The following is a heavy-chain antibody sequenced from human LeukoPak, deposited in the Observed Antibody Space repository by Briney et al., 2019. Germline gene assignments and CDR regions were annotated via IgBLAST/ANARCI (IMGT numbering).Heavy chain of an antibody. Sequence: GGSLRLSCAASGFSFSTYGMHWVRQAPGKGLEWVALIWNAGTNTYYADSVKGRFTISRDNSKNTLYLQMNSLRAEDTAVYYCAGDTPPGGDYYYDYWCQGTLVIVS. CDR2: IWNAGTNT. CDR3: AGDTPPGGDYYYDY. CDR1: GFSFSTYG. V-gene: IGHV3-33*01. D-gene: IGHD3-16*01. J-gene: IGHJ4*02.